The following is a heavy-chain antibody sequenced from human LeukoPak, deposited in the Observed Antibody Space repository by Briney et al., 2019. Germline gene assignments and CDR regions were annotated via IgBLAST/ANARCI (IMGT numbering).Heavy chain of an antibody. CDR1: GFIFSTYG. J-gene: IGHJ4*02. V-gene: IGHV3-33*01. CDR2: IWYDGSDI. D-gene: IGHD3-10*01. Sequence: GGSLRLSCAASGFIFSTYGMHWVRLAPGKGLEWVAVIWYDGSDIYYADSVKGRFTISRDNSKNTLYLQVNSLRAEDTAVYYCARDLSMVRGPLDYWGQGTLVTVSS. CDR3: ARDLSMVRGPLDY.